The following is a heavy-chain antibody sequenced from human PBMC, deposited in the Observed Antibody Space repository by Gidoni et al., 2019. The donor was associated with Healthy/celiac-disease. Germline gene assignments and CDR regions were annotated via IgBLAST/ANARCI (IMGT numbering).Heavy chain of an antibody. V-gene: IGHV1-2*04. J-gene: IGHJ3*02. D-gene: IGHD3-22*01. Sequence: QVQLVQSGAEVKKPGASVKVSCKASGYTFTGYYMHWVRQAPGQGLEWMGWINPNSGGTNYAQKFQGWVTMTRDTSISTAYMELSRLRSDDTAVYYCARAYTDHYDSSGRNDAFDIWGQGTMVTVSS. CDR3: ARAYTDHYDSSGRNDAFDI. CDR1: GYTFTGYY. CDR2: INPNSGGT.